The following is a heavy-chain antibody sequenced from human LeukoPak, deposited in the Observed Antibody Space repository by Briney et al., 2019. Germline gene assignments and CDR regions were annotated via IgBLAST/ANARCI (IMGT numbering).Heavy chain of an antibody. CDR1: GFTFSSYE. D-gene: IGHD6-19*01. V-gene: IGHV3-48*03. Sequence: GGSLRLSCAASGFTFSSYEMNWVRQTPGKGLEWGSYISSSGSTIYYADSVKGRFTISRDNAKNSLYLQMNSLRAEDTAVYYCARDGSSGWYSKRGLDWFDPWGQGTLVTVSS. CDR2: ISSSGSTI. CDR3: ARDGSSGWYSKRGLDWFDP. J-gene: IGHJ5*02.